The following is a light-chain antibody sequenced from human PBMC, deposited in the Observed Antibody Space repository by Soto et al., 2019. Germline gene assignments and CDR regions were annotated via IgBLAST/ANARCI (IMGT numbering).Light chain of an antibody. CDR3: CSYAGGSSL. CDR1: SSDVGGYDY. J-gene: IGLJ2*01. CDR2: DVS. V-gene: IGLV2-14*03. Sequence: QSALTQPASVSGSPGQSITISCTGTSSDVGGYDYVSWYQQHPGKAPKLMIYDVSSRPSGVSNRFSGSKSGYTASLTISGLQAEDEADYYCCSYAGGSSLFGGGTKVTVL.